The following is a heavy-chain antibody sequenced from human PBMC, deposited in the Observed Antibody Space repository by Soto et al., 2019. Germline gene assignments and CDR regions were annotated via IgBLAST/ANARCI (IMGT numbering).Heavy chain of an antibody. CDR1: GYTFTSYA. V-gene: IGHV1-3*01. J-gene: IGHJ3*02. CDR2: INAGNGNT. Sequence: ASVKVSCKASGYTFTSYAMHWVRQAPGQRLEWMGWINAGNGNTKYSQKFQGRVTITRDTSASTAYMELSSLRSEDTAVYYCARPAMVRVGAFDIWGQGTMVTVSS. CDR3: ARPAMVRVGAFDI. D-gene: IGHD5-18*01.